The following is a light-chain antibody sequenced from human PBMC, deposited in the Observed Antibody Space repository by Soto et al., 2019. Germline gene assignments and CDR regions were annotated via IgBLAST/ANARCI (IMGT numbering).Light chain of an antibody. Sequence: EIVLTQSPGTLSLSPGERATLSCRASQSVSNNYLAWYQQKPGQAPRLLIYDASGRAAGIPDRFSGSGSGTHFTLTISRLEPEDFAVYYCQQYGRSPWAFGQGTKVEIK. CDR1: QSVSNNY. CDR3: QQYGRSPWA. CDR2: DAS. J-gene: IGKJ1*01. V-gene: IGKV3-20*01.